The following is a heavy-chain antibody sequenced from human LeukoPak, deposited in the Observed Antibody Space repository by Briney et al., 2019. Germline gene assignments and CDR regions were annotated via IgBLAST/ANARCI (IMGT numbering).Heavy chain of an antibody. CDR3: AREVDTAMGAFDY. Sequence: ASVKVSCKASGYTFTGYYIHWVRQAPGQGLEWMGWINPNSGATNFAQKFHGRVTMTRDTSISTAYMELRRLKSDDTAMYYCAREVDTAMGAFDYWGQGTLVTVSS. CDR1: GYTFTGYY. CDR2: INPNSGAT. J-gene: IGHJ4*02. V-gene: IGHV1-2*02. D-gene: IGHD5-18*01.